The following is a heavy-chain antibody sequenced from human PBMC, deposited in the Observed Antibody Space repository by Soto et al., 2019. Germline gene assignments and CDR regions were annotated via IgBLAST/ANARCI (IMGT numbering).Heavy chain of an antibody. J-gene: IGHJ4*02. D-gene: IGHD2-21*02. CDR2: IIPIFGTA. CDR1: GGTFSSYA. CDR3: ARAQGGKTYGGGDCDSGGFDY. Sequence: QVQLVQSGAEVKKPGSSVKVSCKASGGTFSSYAISWVRQAPGQGLEWMGGIIPIFGTANYAQKFQGRVTITADKSTGTAYMELGSLGSEDTAVYYCARAQGGKTYGGGDCDSGGFDYWGQGTLVTVSS. V-gene: IGHV1-69*06.